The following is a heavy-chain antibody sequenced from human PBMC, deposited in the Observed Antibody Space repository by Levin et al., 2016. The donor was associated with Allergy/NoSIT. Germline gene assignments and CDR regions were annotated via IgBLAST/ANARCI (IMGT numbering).Heavy chain of an antibody. CDR1: GFTFSSYG. CDR2: ISYDGSNK. J-gene: IGHJ4*02. Sequence: GESLKISCAASGFTFSSYGMHWVRQAPGKGLEWVAVISYDGSNKYYADSVKGRFTISRDNSKNTLYLQMNSLRAEDTAVYYCAKSAPTVGGVYGMNFDYWGQGTLVTVSS. D-gene: IGHD3-16*01. V-gene: IGHV3-30*18. CDR3: AKSAPTVGGVYGMNFDY.